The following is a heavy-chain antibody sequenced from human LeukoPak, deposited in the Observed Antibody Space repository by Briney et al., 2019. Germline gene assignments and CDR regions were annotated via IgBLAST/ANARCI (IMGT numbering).Heavy chain of an antibody. D-gene: IGHD6-13*01. CDR1: GFTFSSYW. V-gene: IGHV3-23*01. Sequence: PGGSLRLSCAASGFTFSSYWMSWVRQAPGKGLEWVSAISGGGGSTYYADSVKGRFTISRDNSKNTLYLQMNSLRAEDTAVYYCAKSGPLRVGSSWYETDYWGQGTLVTVSS. J-gene: IGHJ4*02. CDR3: AKSGPLRVGSSWYETDY. CDR2: ISGGGGST.